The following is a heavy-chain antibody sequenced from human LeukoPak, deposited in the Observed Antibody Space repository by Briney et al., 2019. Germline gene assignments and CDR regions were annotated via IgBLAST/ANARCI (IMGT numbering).Heavy chain of an antibody. Sequence: PSETLSLTCTVSGDSVNSGNFYWRWIRQPPGKGLVWIGNVYYSGQTNYNPSVMSRITMSLDTSKNQFSLKLSSVTAADTAVYYSARAVRRFGMRVWGQGITVIVSS. V-gene: IGHV4-61*01. CDR1: GDSVNSGNFY. J-gene: IGHJ6*02. CDR3: ARAVRRFGMRV. CDR2: VYYSGQT. D-gene: IGHD3-10*01.